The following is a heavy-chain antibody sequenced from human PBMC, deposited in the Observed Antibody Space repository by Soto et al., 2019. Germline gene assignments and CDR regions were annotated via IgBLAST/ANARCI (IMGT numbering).Heavy chain of an antibody. Sequence: QVQLQESGPGLVKPSETLSLSCTVPGGSVSIANSYWTWLRQPPGKGLESIGFVHFSGTIYYSPSLASRATMSVDTSRNQFSLSLASVTPADTAVYYCAKGHDDAKVHYWGPGILVSVSS. J-gene: IGHJ4*02. CDR2: VHFSGTI. V-gene: IGHV4-61*01. CDR3: AKGHDDAKVHY. CDR1: GGSVSIANSY. D-gene: IGHD3-3*01.